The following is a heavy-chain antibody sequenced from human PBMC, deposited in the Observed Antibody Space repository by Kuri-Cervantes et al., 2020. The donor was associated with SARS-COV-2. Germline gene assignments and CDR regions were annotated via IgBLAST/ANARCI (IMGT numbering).Heavy chain of an antibody. J-gene: IGHJ1*01. D-gene: IGHD4-17*01. CDR1: GGSISSYY. CDR3: ARQPYGDYLQYFQH. CDR2: INHSGST. V-gene: IGHV4-34*01. Sequence: GSLRLSCTVSGGSISSYYWSWIRQPPGKGLEWIGEINHSGSTNYNPSLKSRVTISVDTSKNQFSLKLSSVTAADTAVYYCARQPYGDYLQYFQHWGQGTLVTVSS.